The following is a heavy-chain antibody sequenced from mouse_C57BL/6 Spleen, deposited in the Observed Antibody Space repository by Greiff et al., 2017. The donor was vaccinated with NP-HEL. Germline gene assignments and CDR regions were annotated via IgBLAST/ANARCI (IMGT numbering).Heavy chain of an antibody. J-gene: IGHJ3*01. Sequence: EVQRVESGAELVRPGASVKLSCTASGFNIKDDYMHWVKQRPEQGLEWIGWIDPENGDTEYASKFQGKATITADTSSNTAYLQLSSLTSEDTAVYYCTTDDGCSFAYWGQGTLVTVSA. CDR2: IDPENGDT. CDR1: GFNIKDDY. V-gene: IGHV14-4*01. D-gene: IGHD2-3*01. CDR3: TTDDGCSFAY.